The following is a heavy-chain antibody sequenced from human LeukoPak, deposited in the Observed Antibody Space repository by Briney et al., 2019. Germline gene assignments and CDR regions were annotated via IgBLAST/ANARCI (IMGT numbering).Heavy chain of an antibody. CDR1: VYSFTDYW. J-gene: IGHJ3*02. D-gene: IGHD4-23*01. V-gene: IGHV5-51*01. Sequence: GESLKISCKGSVYSFTDYWIAWVRQMPGKGLEWMGIVNPADSDSRYTPSFQGQVTISPDKSISTAYLQWSSLKASDTAMYYCVRKGGGNPGAFDIWGQGTMVTVSS. CDR3: VRKGGGNPGAFDI. CDR2: VNPADSDS.